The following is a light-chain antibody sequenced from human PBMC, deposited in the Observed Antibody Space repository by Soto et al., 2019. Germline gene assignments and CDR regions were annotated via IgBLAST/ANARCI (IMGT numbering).Light chain of an antibody. V-gene: IGLV2-14*01. Sequence: QSVLTQPASVSGSPGQSITISCTGTSSDVCGYNYVSWYQQHPGKAPKLMIYDVSNRPSGVSNRFSGSKSGNTASLTISGLQAEDEADYYFSSYTSSSTPLSAFGTGTKVTVL. J-gene: IGLJ1*01. CDR2: DVS. CDR3: SSYTSSSTPLSA. CDR1: SSDVCGYNY.